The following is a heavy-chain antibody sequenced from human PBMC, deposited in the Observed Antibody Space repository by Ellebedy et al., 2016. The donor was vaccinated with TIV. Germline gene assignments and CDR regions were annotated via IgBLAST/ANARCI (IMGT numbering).Heavy chain of an antibody. CDR3: ARDHSSNWYYLDH. CDR2: ISYEGRDK. J-gene: IGHJ4*02. D-gene: IGHD6-13*01. Sequence: GESLKISCAASGFTFNTYAMHWVRQAPGKGLEWVALISYEGRDKYYADSAKGRFTISRDNSKNTLYLQMNSLRVEDTAVYYCARDHSSNWYYLDHWGQGTLVTVSS. V-gene: IGHV3-30*04. CDR1: GFTFNTYA.